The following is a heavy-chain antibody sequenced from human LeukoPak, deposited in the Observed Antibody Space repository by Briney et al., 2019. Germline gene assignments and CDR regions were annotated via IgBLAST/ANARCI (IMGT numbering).Heavy chain of an antibody. CDR3: ARIGITGEYCSSTTCSSDAFDI. D-gene: IGHD2-2*01. V-gene: IGHV5-51*01. J-gene: IGHJ3*02. Sequence: PGESLKISCKGSKYSFISYWIGWVRQMPGKGLEWMGIIYSGDSDTRYSPSFQGQVTISADKSISTAYLQWSSLKASETAMYYCARIGITGEYCSSTTCSSDAFDIWGQGTMVTASS. CDR1: KYSFISYW. CDR2: IYSGDSDT.